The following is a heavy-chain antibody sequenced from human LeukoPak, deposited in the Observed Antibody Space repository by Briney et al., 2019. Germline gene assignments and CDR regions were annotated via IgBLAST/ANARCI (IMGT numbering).Heavy chain of an antibody. CDR1: GGSISSGSYY. CDR2: IYTSGST. J-gene: IGHJ5*02. D-gene: IGHD3-22*01. Sequence: SETLSLTCTVSGGSISSGSYYWSWIRQPAGKGLVWIGRIYTSGSTNYNPSLKSRVTISVDTSKNQFSLKLSSVTAADTAVYYCARVTYYYDSSDDWFDPWGQGTLVTVSS. V-gene: IGHV4-61*02. CDR3: ARVTYYYDSSDDWFDP.